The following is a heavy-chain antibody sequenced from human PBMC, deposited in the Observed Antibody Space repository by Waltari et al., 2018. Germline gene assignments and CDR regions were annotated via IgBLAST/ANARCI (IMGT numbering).Heavy chain of an antibody. Sequence: EVQLVESGGGLIQPGGSLRLSCAASGFTVSSNYMSWVRQAPGKGLEWVSVIYSGGSTYYADSGKGRFTISRDNSKNTLYLQMNSLRAEDTAVYYCARGGYDFWSGYTNSWYFDLWGRGTLVTVSS. V-gene: IGHV3-53*01. D-gene: IGHD3-3*01. J-gene: IGHJ2*01. CDR3: ARGGYDFWSGYTNSWYFDL. CDR2: IYSGGST. CDR1: GFTVSSNY.